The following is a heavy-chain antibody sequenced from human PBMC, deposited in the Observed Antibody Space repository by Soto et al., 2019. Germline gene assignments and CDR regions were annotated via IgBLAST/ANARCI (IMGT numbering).Heavy chain of an antibody. CDR3: ARVGIAAAGLAY. CDR2: IIPIFGTA. J-gene: IGHJ4*01. Sequence: GASVKVSCKASGRTFSSYLISLVRQAPGQGFEWIGGIIPIFGTANYAQKFQGRVTITADESTSTAYMELSSLRSEDTAVYYCARVGIAAAGLAYWGQGTLGTGPS. D-gene: IGHD6-13*01. V-gene: IGHV1-69*13. CDR1: GRTFSSYL.